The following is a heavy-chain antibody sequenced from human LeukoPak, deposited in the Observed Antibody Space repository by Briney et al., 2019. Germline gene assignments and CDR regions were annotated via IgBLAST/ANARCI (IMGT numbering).Heavy chain of an antibody. CDR3: ARDMELST. CDR2: IKQDGSEQ. Sequence: PGGSLRLSCAASGFTFSNYWVNWVRQAPGKGLEWVANIKQDGSEQYYVDSVKGRFIISRDNSKDTLYLQMNSLRAEDTAIYYCARDMELSTWGLGTLVTVSS. D-gene: IGHD3-16*02. CDR1: GFTFSNYW. J-gene: IGHJ3*01. V-gene: IGHV3-7*03.